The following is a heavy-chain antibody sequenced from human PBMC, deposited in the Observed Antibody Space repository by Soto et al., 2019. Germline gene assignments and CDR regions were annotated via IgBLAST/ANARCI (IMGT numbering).Heavy chain of an antibody. Sequence: GGSLRLSCVGTGLNFDDFAMHWVRQAPGKGLEWVSGITWNSRVLAYADSVKGRFTISRDNARNSLYLQMDSLRSDDTAVYYCARPLEQQLFLFDSWGQGTLVTVSS. V-gene: IGHV3-9*01. D-gene: IGHD6-13*01. J-gene: IGHJ4*02. CDR2: ITWNSRVL. CDR3: ARPLEQQLFLFDS. CDR1: GLNFDDFA.